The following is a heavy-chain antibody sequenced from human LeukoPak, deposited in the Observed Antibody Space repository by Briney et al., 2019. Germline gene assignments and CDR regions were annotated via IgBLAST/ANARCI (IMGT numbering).Heavy chain of an antibody. V-gene: IGHV3-33*06. J-gene: IGHJ4*02. CDR3: AKDDSVLKYYFDY. CDR1: GFTFSSYG. Sequence: GGSLRLSCAASGFTFSSYGMHWVRQAPGKGLERVAVIWYDGSNKYYADSVKGRFTISRDNSKNTLYLQMNSLRAEDTAVYYCAKDDSVLKYYFDYWGQGTLVTVSS. CDR2: IWYDGSNK. D-gene: IGHD3-22*01.